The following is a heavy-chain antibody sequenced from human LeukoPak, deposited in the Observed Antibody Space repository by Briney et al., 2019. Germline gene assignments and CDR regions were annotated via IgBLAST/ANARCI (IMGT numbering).Heavy chain of an antibody. J-gene: IGHJ4*02. D-gene: IGHD3-10*01. CDR2: ITSSGGTI. Sequence: PGGSLRLSCAASGFTFSNYEMNWVRQAPGKELEWVSYITSSGGTIYYADSVKGRFTISRDNAKNSLYLQMHSLRAEDTAVYYCASRPPPSRGPYDYWGQGTLVTVSS. CDR1: GFTFSNYE. CDR3: ASRPPPSRGPYDY. V-gene: IGHV3-48*03.